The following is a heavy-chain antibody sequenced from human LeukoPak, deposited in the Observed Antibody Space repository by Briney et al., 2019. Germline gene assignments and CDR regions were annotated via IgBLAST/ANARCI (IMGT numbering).Heavy chain of an antibody. D-gene: IGHD6-19*01. CDR2: ISYDGIYT. CDR3: ARGADGSYSSGSYSSHYGMDV. J-gene: IGHJ6*02. Sequence: GGSLRLSCATSGFTFSHYGMHWVRQAPGKGLEWVAVISYDGIYTYYADSVKGRFTISRDNSRNTLYLEMNSLRAEDTAVYYCARGADGSYSSGSYSSHYGMDVWGQGTTVTVSS. CDR1: GFTFSHYG. V-gene: IGHV3-30*19.